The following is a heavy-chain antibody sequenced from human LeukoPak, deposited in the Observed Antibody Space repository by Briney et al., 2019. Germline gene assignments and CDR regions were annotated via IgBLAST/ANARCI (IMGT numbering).Heavy chain of an antibody. CDR1: GGSFSSVSYY. D-gene: IGHD6-19*01. CDR3: ARRLRSYSSGWYAY. J-gene: IGHJ4*02. Sequence: SETLSPTCTVSGGSFSSVSYYWSRSRQPAGKGLEWIGRIYTSGSTNYNPSLKSRVTISVDTSKNQFSLKLSSVTAADTAVYYCARRLRSYSSGWYAYWGQGTLVTVSS. V-gene: IGHV4-61*02. CDR2: IYTSGST.